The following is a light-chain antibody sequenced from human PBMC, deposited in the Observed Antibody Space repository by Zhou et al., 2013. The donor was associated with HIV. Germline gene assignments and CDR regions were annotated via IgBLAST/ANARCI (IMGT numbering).Light chain of an antibody. CDR3: QQTYSVHVT. J-gene: IGKJ4*01. Sequence: IRLTQSPSSLSASVGDRVTITCRASQSISSYLNWYQQKPGKAPKLLIYKASSLESGVPSRFSGSGSGTEFTLTIGSLRPEDFATYYCQQTYSVHVTFGGGTK. CDR1: QSISSY. V-gene: IGKV1-39*01. CDR2: KAS.